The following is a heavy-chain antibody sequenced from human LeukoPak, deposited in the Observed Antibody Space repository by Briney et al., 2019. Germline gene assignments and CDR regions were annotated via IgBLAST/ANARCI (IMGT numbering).Heavy chain of an antibody. J-gene: IGHJ5*02. CDR2: IYHSGST. CDR3: ARHAGGGVVINWFDP. Sequence: PSETLPLTCAVSGYSLSSGYYWGWTRQPPGKGLEWIGRIYHSGSTYYNPSLKSRDTISVDTSKNHFSLTQRSVTAPDTAVYFCARHAGGGVVINWFDPWGEGTLVTVSS. D-gene: IGHD3-3*01. V-gene: IGHV4-38-2*01. CDR1: GYSLSSGYY.